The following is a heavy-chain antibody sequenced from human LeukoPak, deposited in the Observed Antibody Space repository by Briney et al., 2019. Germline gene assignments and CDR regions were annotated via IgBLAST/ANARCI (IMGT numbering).Heavy chain of an antibody. CDR3: AKDRGWFGGSLANFDS. CDR2: ISPGGGTT. V-gene: IGHV3-23*01. CDR1: GFAFGSEA. D-gene: IGHD3-10*01. Sequence: PGGSLRLSCAVSGFAFGSEAMSWVRQSPARGLEWVASISPGGGTTYYADYVKGRFTISRDNSKNSLFVQMNSLRAEDTAVYYCAKDRGWFGGSLANFDSWGQGTLVTVSS. J-gene: IGHJ4*02.